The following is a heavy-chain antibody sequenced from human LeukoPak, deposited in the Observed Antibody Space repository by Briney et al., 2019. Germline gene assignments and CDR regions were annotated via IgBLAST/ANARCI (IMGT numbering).Heavy chain of an antibody. CDR3: ARHYGDYYYYYGMDV. CDR2: IIPILGIA. J-gene: IGHJ6*02. Sequence: GASVKVSCKASGGTFSSYAISWVRQAPGQGLAWMGRIIPILGIANYAQKFQGRVTITADKSTSTAYMELSSLRSEDTAVYYCARHYGDYYYYYGMDVWGQGTTVTVSS. D-gene: IGHD4-17*01. V-gene: IGHV1-69*04. CDR1: GGTFSSYA.